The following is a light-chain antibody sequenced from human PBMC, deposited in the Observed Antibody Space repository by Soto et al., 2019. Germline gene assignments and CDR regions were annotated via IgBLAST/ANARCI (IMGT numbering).Light chain of an antibody. V-gene: IGKV3-15*01. Sequence: EIVMTQSPATLSVSPGERATLSCRASQSVSSNLAWYQQKPGQAPRLLIYGASTRATGIPARFSGSGSGTDLTLTISSLQYEDFAVYYCQQYNNWPPIIFGQGTRLEIK. CDR3: QQYNNWPPII. CDR2: GAS. CDR1: QSVSSN. J-gene: IGKJ5*01.